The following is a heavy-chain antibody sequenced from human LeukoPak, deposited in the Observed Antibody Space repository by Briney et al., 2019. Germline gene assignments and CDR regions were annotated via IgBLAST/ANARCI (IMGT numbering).Heavy chain of an antibody. CDR3: ARRRAARPIIWFDP. Sequence: SETLSLTCTVSGGSISSYYWSWIRQPPGKGLEWIGEINHSGSTNYNPSLKSRVTISVDTSKNQFSLKLSSVTAADTAVYYCARRRAARPIIWFDPWGQGTLVTVSS. CDR2: INHSGST. J-gene: IGHJ5*02. V-gene: IGHV4-34*01. D-gene: IGHD6-6*01. CDR1: GGSISSYY.